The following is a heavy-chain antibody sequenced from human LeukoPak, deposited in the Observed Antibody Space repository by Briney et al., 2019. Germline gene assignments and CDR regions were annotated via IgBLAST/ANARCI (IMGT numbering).Heavy chain of an antibody. J-gene: IGHJ5*02. CDR1: GSTFTGFY. V-gene: IGHV1-2*02. Sequence: GASVKVSCTASGSTFTGFYLHWVQQAPGQGLEWLGWINPNSGGTKYAQKFQGRVTMTRDTSISTAYMELTRLRSDDTALYYCASGSLSYTSSYFWFDPWGQGTLVTVSS. D-gene: IGHD6-13*01. CDR3: ASGSLSYTSSYFWFDP. CDR2: INPNSGGT.